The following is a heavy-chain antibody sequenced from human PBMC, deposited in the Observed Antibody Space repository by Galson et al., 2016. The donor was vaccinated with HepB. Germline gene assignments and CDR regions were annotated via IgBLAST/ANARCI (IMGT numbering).Heavy chain of an antibody. V-gene: IGHV3-30-3*01. CDR2: TDGTNK. CDR3: ATDPIVGVPDYFDY. Sequence: SLRLSCAVSGFTFSNYAMHWVRQAPGKGLEWVAVTDGTNKYYADSVKGRFTISREDSKSTLYLQMDRLRAEDTAVYYCATDPIVGVPDYFDYWGQGTLVTVSS. D-gene: IGHD1-26*01. J-gene: IGHJ4*02. CDR1: GFTFSNYA.